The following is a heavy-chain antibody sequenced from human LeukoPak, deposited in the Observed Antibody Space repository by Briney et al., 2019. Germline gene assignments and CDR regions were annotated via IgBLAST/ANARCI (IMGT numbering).Heavy chain of an antibody. Sequence: PGGSLRLSCAASGFTFSSYAMSWVRQAPGKGLEWVSAISGSGGSTYYADSVKGRFTISRDNSKNTLYLQMNSLRAEDTAVYYCAKDLRHYYYGSGSDGAFDIWGQGTMVTVSS. V-gene: IGHV3-23*01. CDR1: GFTFSSYA. CDR3: AKDLRHYYYGSGSDGAFDI. D-gene: IGHD3-10*01. CDR2: ISGSGGST. J-gene: IGHJ3*02.